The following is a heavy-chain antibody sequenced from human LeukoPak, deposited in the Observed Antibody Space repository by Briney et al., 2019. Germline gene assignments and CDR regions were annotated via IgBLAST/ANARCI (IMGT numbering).Heavy chain of an antibody. Sequence: PSETPSLTCAVYGGSFSGYYWGWIRQPPGKGLQWIGEITHNGYTNYNPALKSRVTISIDTSKNEFSLKVSSVTAADMAIYYCAASGGPINWFDPWGQGTLVTVSS. CDR1: GGSFSGYY. J-gene: IGHJ5*02. CDR3: AASGGPINWFDP. CDR2: ITHNGYT. D-gene: IGHD3-10*01. V-gene: IGHV4-34*01.